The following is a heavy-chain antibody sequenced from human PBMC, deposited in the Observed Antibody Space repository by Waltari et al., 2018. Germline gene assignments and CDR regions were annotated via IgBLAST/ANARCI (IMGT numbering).Heavy chain of an antibody. CDR2: IYSSGAV. D-gene: IGHD1-7*01. CDR1: GEPLSADVSPWTY. J-gene: IGHJ1*01. Sequence: QVQLQESGPGLVKPTHTLSLTCTVSGEPLSADVSPWTYWTWIRQSAGKGLEWIGHIYSSGAVDYNPSLRSRVTISLDTPKSHFTLKLTSVTAADTAVYYCANRGVGNYFKYFRLWSPGTLVTVSS. CDR3: ANRGVGNYFKYFRL. V-gene: IGHV4-61*02.